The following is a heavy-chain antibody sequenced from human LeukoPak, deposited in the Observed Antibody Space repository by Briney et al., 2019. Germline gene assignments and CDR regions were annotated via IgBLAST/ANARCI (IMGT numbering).Heavy chain of an antibody. V-gene: IGHV4-39*07. CDR2: IYYMGST. Sequence: SETLSLTCTVSGGSISSSSYYWGWIRQPPGRGLEWIGNIYYMGSTYYNPSLKSRLTISVDTSKNQFSLKLSSVTAADTAVYYCARDLDSLEYYGSGNVYYYYYMDVWGKGTTVTISS. J-gene: IGHJ6*03. CDR3: ARDLDSLEYYGSGNVYYYYYMDV. D-gene: IGHD3-10*01. CDR1: GGSISSSSYY.